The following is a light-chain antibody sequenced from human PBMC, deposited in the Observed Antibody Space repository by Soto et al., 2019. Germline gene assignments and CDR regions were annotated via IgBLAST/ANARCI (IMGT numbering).Light chain of an antibody. CDR1: QSVLCSSGTKNY. V-gene: IGKV4-1*01. CDR3: QQYCNPPPWT. J-gene: IGKJ1*01. Sequence: DIVMTQSPDSLALSLGERATINCKSSQSVLCSSGTKNYLAWYQQKPGQPPKMLIYWASTRESRVPDRFSGSGSGTDFTRTISSLQAEDVAVYYCQQYCNPPPWTFGQGTKVEIK. CDR2: WAS.